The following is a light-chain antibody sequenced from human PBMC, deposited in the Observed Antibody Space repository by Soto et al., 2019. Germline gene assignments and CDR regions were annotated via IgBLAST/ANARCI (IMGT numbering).Light chain of an antibody. CDR3: QQYNSYPLT. Sequence: DIQMTQSPSTLSASVGDRVTITCRASQSISDWLAWYQQKPGKAPKPLIYRASSLESGVPSRFSGSGPGTESTLTISSLQPDDFATYYCQQYNSYPLTFGGGTKVEIK. V-gene: IGKV1-5*03. CDR1: QSISDW. J-gene: IGKJ4*01. CDR2: RAS.